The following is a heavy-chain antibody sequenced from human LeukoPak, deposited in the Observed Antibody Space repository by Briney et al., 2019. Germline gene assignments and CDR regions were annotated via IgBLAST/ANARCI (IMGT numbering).Heavy chain of an antibody. V-gene: IGHV4-38-2*01. CDR2: IYYSGST. CDR1: GYSISSGYY. J-gene: IGHJ4*02. CDR3: ARGTYYYDSAADY. Sequence: SETLSLTCAVSGYSISSGYYWGWIRQPPGKGLEWIGSIYYSGSTYYNPSLKSRVTISVDTSKNQFSLKLTSVTAADTAVYYCARGTYYYDSAADYWGRGTLVTVSS. D-gene: IGHD3-22*01.